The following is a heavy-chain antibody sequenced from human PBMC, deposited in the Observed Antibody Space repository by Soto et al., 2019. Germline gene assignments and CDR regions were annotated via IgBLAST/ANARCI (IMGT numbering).Heavy chain of an antibody. CDR1: GGSISSYY. D-gene: IGHD3-10*01. Sequence: PSETLSLTCTVSGGSISSYYWSWIRQPPGKGLEWIGYIYYSGSTIYNPSLKSRVTISVDTSKNQFSLKLSSVTAADTAVYYCARHPYYYDGSGEPLYYYYMDVWGKGTTVTVTS. CDR2: IYYSGST. V-gene: IGHV4-59*08. CDR3: ARHPYYYDGSGEPLYYYYMDV. J-gene: IGHJ6*03.